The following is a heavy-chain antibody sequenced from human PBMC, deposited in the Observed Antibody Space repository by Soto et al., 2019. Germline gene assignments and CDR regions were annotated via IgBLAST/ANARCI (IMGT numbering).Heavy chain of an antibody. D-gene: IGHD6-19*01. Sequence: EVQLVESGGGLVQRGGSLRLSCAGSGFTFSSNWMHWVRQDPGKGLVWVSRLNSDGTSANYADSVKGRFTISRDNAKNTLFRQMNSMTAEDTARYCCARGPSCWYRFAYWGQGPLVTASS. J-gene: IGHJ4*02. CDR1: GFTFSSNW. V-gene: IGHV3-74*01. CDR2: LNSDGTSA. CDR3: ARGPSCWYRFAY.